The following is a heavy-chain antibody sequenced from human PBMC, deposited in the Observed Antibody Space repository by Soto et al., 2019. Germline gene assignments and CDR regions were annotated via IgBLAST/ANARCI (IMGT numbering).Heavy chain of an antibody. CDR1: GFTFSTYA. CDR2: ISVSGSDT. V-gene: IGHV3-23*01. CDR3: AKFQVEGYHNYYGMDV. J-gene: IGHJ6*02. Sequence: GGSLRLSCAASGFTFSTYALSWVRQAPGKGLEWVSTISVSGSDTYYADSVKGRFTISRDNSRDTLYLEMNSLRAEDTAIYYCAKFQVEGYHNYYGMDVWGQGTTVTVSS.